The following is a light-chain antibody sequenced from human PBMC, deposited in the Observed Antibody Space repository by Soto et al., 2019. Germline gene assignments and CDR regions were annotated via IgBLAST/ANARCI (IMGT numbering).Light chain of an antibody. Sequence: DFQMTQSPSTLSASVGDRVTIACRASQSIHSWLAWYQKKPGTTPKLLIYRASTLQGGVTSRFPVSGSGTEFTHTINNLQPDDYASYFCQHYNAHPYTFGQGTRMEVK. CDR1: QSIHSW. CDR2: RAS. CDR3: QHYNAHPYT. V-gene: IGKV1-5*03. J-gene: IGKJ2*01.